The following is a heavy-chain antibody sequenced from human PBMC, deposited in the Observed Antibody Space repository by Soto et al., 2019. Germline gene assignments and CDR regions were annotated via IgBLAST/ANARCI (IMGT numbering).Heavy chain of an antibody. CDR1: GGTFSSYA. J-gene: IGHJ6*02. V-gene: IGHV1-69*13. CDR3: ARAQRPVVITLVPQYYYYGMDV. D-gene: IGHD3-22*01. CDR2: IIPIFGTA. Sequence: SVKVSCKASGGTFSSYAISWVRQAPGQGLEWMGGIIPIFGTANYAQKFQGRVTITADESTSTAYMELSSLRSEDTAVYYCARAQRPVVITLVPQYYYYGMDVWGQGTTVTVPS.